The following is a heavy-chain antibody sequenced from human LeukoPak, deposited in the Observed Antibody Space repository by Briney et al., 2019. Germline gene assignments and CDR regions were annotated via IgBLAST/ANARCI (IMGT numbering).Heavy chain of an antibody. CDR3: AKVGAARLSYYYYYMDV. CDR2: ISGSGGST. CDR1: GFTFSSYA. V-gene: IGHV3-23*01. Sequence: PGGSLRLSCAVSGFTFSSYAMSWVRQAPGEGLEWVSAISGSGGSTYYADSVKGRFTISRDNSKNTLYLQMNSLRAEDTAVYYCAKVGAARLSYYYYYMDVWGKGTTVTVSS. J-gene: IGHJ6*03. D-gene: IGHD6-6*01.